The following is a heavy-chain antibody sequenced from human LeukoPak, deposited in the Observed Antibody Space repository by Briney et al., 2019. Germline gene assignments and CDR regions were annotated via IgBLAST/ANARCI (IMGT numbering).Heavy chain of an antibody. D-gene: IGHD3-16*01. J-gene: IGHJ4*02. V-gene: IGHV4-39*06. CDR3: ARGRYGWLPFDY. CDR2: IYYSGST. CDR1: GGSISSSSYY. Sequence: SETLSLTCTVSGGSISSSSYYWGWIRQPPGKGLEWIGSIYYSGSTYYNPSLKSRVTVSVDTTKNQFTLKLSSVTAADTAVYYCARGRYGWLPFDYWGQGTLVTVSS.